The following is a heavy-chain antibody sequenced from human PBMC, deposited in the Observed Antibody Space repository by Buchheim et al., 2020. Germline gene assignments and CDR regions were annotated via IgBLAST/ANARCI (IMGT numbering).Heavy chain of an antibody. CDR2: ISYDGSNK. Sequence: QVQLVESGGGVVQPGRSLRLSCAASGFTFSSYGMHWVRQAPGKGLEWVAVISYDGSNKYYADSVKGRFTIIRDHSKNTLYLQMNSLRAEDTAVYYCASSSGSYYGYFDYWGQGTL. CDR1: GFTFSSYG. J-gene: IGHJ4*02. V-gene: IGHV3-30*03. CDR3: ASSSGSYYGYFDY. D-gene: IGHD1-26*01.